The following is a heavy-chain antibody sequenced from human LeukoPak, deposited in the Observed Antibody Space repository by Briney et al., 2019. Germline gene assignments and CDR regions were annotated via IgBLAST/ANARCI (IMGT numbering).Heavy chain of an antibody. Sequence: GGSLRLSCLASGFTVSTYAMSWVRQAPGKGLEWVSGISGGGGITYYADSVKGRFTISKDNSKNTLSLQMNSLRAEDTAVYYCAKGSTAGTTGGSCDPWGQGALVSVSS. D-gene: IGHD1-1*01. CDR1: GFTVSTYA. V-gene: IGHV3-23*01. J-gene: IGHJ5*02. CDR2: ISGGGGIT. CDR3: AKGSTAGTTGGSCDP.